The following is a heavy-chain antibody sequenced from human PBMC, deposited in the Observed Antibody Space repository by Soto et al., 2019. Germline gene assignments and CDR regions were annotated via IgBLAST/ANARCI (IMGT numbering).Heavy chain of an antibody. V-gene: IGHV4-30-4*01. CDR1: GGSISSGDYY. D-gene: IGHD1-26*01. CDR2: IYYSGST. CDR3: ARARVGATIYCYYYGMDV. J-gene: IGHJ6*02. Sequence: PSETLSLTCTVSGGSISSGDYYWSWIRQPPGKGLEWIGYIYYSGSTYYNPSLKSRVTISVDTSKNQFSLKLSSVTAADTAVYYCARARVGATIYCYYYGMDVWGQGTTVTVSS.